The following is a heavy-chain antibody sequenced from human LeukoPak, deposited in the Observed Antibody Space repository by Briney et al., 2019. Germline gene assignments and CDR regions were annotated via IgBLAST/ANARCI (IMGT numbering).Heavy chain of an antibody. CDR2: LYTTNTA. CDR3: ARGQARSFDY. Sequence: GGSLRLSCAASGFTVSSYSMNWVRQAPGKGLEWVSVLYTTNTAYYADSVKGRFTISRDNSKNTLYLQMNTLRAEDTAVYYCARGQARSFDYWGQGTLVTVSS. CDR1: GFTVSSYS. J-gene: IGHJ4*02. V-gene: IGHV3-53*01.